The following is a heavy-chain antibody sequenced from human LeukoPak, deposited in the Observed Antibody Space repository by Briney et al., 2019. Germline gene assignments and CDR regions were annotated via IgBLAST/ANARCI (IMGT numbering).Heavy chain of an antibody. CDR1: GYTFTSYA. Sequence: ASVKVSCKASGYTFTSYAMHWVRQAPGQRLEWMGWINAGNGNTKYSQKFQGRVTITRDTSASTAYMELSSLRSEDTAVYYCARDSVGATVALRPFDYWGQGTLVTVSS. CDR3: ARDSVGATVALRPFDY. V-gene: IGHV1-3*01. D-gene: IGHD1-26*01. CDR2: INAGNGNT. J-gene: IGHJ4*02.